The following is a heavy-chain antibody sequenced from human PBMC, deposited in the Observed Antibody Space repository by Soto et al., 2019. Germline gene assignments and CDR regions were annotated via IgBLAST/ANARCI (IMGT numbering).Heavy chain of an antibody. V-gene: IGHV3-15*01. J-gene: IGHJ6*02. Sequence: GGSLRLSCAASGFTFSNAWMSWVRQAPGKGLEWVGRIKSKTDGGTTDYAAPVKGRFTISRDDSKNTLYLQMNSLKTEDTAVYYCASIRGYYYYGIDVWGQGTTVTVSS. D-gene: IGHD3-3*02. CDR1: GFTFSNAW. CDR3: ASIRGYYYYGIDV. CDR2: IKSKTDGGTT.